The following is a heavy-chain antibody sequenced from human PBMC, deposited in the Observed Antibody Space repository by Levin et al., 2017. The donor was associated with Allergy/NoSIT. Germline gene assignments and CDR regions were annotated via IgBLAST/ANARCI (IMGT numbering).Heavy chain of an antibody. CDR3: ASQEFDLLGFGELS. V-gene: IGHV4-39*01. J-gene: IGHJ5*02. CDR1: GCSISSSSYY. Sequence: PSETLSLTCTVSGCSISSSSYYWGWIRQPPGKGLEWIGSIYYSGSTYYNPSLKSRVTISVDTSKNQFSLKLSSVTAADTAVYYCASQEFDLLGFGELSWGQGTLVTVSS. D-gene: IGHD3-10*01. CDR2: IYYSGST.